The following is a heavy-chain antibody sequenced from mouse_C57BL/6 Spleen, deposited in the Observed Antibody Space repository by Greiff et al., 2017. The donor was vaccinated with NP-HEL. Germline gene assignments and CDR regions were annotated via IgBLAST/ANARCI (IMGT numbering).Heavy chain of an antibody. CDR2: INPNNGGT. D-gene: IGHD1-1*01. V-gene: IGHV1-18*01. Sequence: EVQLQQSGPELVKPGASVKIPCKASGYTFTDYNMDWVKQSHGKSLEWIGDINPNNGGTIYNQKFKGKATLTVDKSSSTAYMELRSLTSEDTAVYYCARDATAVVEDWSFDVWGTGTTVTVSS. CDR1: GYTFTDYN. CDR3: ARDATAVVEDWSFDV. J-gene: IGHJ1*03.